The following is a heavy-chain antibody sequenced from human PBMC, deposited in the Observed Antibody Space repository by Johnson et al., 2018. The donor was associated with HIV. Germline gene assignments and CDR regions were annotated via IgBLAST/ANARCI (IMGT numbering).Heavy chain of an antibody. V-gene: IGHV3-23*04. D-gene: IGHD3-16*01. CDR1: GFTFSSYA. CDR3: AREGALGAFDI. J-gene: IGHJ3*02. CDR2: ISGSGGNT. Sequence: VQLVESGGGLVQPGGSLRLSCAASGFTFSSYAMSWVRQAPGKGLEWVSDISGSGGNTYYADYVKGRFTISRDNAKNSLYLQMNSLRAEDTAVYYYAREGALGAFDIWGQGTMVTVSS.